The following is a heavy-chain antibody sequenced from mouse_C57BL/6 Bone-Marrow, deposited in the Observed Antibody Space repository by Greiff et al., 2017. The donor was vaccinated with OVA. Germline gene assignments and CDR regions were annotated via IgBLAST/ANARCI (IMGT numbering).Heavy chain of an antibody. Sequence: EVKVVESGGDLVKPGGSLKLSCAASGFTFSSYGMSWVRQTPDKRLEWVATISSGGSYTYYPDSVKGRFTISRDNAKNTLYLQMSSLKSEDTAMYYCARPIYYGNYVAMDYWGQGTSVTVS. CDR1: GFTFSSYG. D-gene: IGHD2-1*01. CDR3: ARPIYYGNYVAMDY. V-gene: IGHV5-6*01. CDR2: ISSGGSYT. J-gene: IGHJ4*01.